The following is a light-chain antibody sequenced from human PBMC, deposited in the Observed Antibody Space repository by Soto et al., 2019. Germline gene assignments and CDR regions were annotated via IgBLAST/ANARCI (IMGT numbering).Light chain of an antibody. V-gene: IGKV1-5*03. Sequence: MQMTQSTSTLSGSLGDRVTITCRASQTISSWLAWYQQKPGKAPKLLIYKASTLKSGVPSRFSGSGSGTEFTLTISSLQPEDFATYYCQQTYTTPEITSAQPARLEI. CDR3: QQTYTTPEIT. J-gene: IGKJ5*01. CDR1: QTISSW. CDR2: KAS.